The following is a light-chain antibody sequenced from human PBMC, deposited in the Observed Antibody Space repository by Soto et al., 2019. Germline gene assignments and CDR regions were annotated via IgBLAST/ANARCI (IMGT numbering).Light chain of an antibody. CDR1: QNVNRY. V-gene: IGKV1-39*01. CDR2: AAS. CDR3: QQSYGIPQT. Sequence: IQLTQSPSSLSASVGDRVTITCRTSQNVNRYLNWYQEQPGKAPKLPIYAASILQSGVPSRVSGSGSGTDFTLAISSLQPEDFTTYYCQQSYGIPQTCGPGTKVEI. J-gene: IGKJ3*01.